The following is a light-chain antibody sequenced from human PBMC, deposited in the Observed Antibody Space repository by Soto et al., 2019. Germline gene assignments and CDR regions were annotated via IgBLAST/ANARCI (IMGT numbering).Light chain of an antibody. CDR1: QSVSTY. V-gene: IGKV3-11*01. CDR2: DAS. Sequence: EIVLTQSPAILSLSPGEIATLSCRASQSVSTYLAWYQQRPGQAPRLLVYDASNRATDIPARFSGSGSGTDFTLTISSLEPEDFAVYYRQQLTIWHRTWTFGPGTKVEIK. CDR3: QQLTIWHRTWT. J-gene: IGKJ1*01.